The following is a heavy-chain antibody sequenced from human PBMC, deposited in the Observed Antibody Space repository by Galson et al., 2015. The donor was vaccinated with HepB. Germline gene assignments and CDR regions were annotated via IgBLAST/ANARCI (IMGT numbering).Heavy chain of an antibody. V-gene: IGHV3-30*04. Sequence: SLRLSCAASGFTFSSYAMHWVRQAPGKGLEWVAVISYDGRQQYYAESVKGRFTVSRDNSNNTLYLKLSSLGPEDTAVYYCARRYYYDSGTYYNGGSDYWGRGTLVTVSS. J-gene: IGHJ4*01. CDR3: ARRYYYDSGTYYNGGSDY. D-gene: IGHD3-10*01. CDR2: ISYDGRQQ. CDR1: GFTFSSYA.